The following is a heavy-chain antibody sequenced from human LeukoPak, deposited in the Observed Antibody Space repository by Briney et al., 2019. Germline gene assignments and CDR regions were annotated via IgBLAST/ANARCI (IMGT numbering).Heavy chain of an antibody. CDR3: ARESRDGYNRYYFDY. Sequence: GGSVRLSCAASGFTFSSYWMHWVRQAPGKGLVWVSRINSDGSSTSYADSVKGRFTISRDNAKNTLYLQMNSLRAEDTAVYYCARESRDGYNRYYFDYWGQGTLATVSS. D-gene: IGHD5-24*01. V-gene: IGHV3-74*01. CDR2: INSDGSST. J-gene: IGHJ4*02. CDR1: GFTFSSYW.